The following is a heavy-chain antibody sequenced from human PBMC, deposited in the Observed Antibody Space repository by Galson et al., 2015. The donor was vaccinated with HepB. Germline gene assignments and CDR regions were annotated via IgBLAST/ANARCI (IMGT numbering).Heavy chain of an antibody. J-gene: IGHJ6*02. CDR1: GFTFSSYG. Sequence: SLRLSCAASGFTFSSYGMHWVRQAPGKGLEWVAVISYDGSNKYYADSVKGRFTISRDNSKNTLYLQMNSLRAEDTAVYYCAREVAGYYYYGMDVWGQGTTVTVSS. CDR3: AREVAGYYYYGMDV. CDR2: ISYDGSNK. D-gene: IGHD2-15*01. V-gene: IGHV3-30*03.